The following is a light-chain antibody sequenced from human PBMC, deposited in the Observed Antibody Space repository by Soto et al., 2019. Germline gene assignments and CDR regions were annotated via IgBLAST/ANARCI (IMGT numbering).Light chain of an antibody. CDR2: KAS. CDR3: QHYNSYSEA. CDR1: QTISSW. V-gene: IGKV1-5*03. Sequence: LSTLSRSVGDRVTITCRASQTISSWLAWYQQKPGKAPKLLIYKASTLKSGVPSRFSGSGSGTEFTLTISSLQPDDFATYYCQHYNSYSEAFGQGTKVDI. J-gene: IGKJ1*01.